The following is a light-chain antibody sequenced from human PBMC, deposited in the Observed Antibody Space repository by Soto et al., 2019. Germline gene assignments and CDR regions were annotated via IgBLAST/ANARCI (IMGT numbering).Light chain of an antibody. CDR2: EVS. V-gene: IGLV2-8*01. J-gene: IGLJ2*01. Sequence: QYVLTQPPSASGSPGQSVTISCTGNSSDVGGYNYVSWYQQHPGKAPKLMISEVSKRPSGVPDRFSGSKSGNTASLTVSGLQAEDEADYYCSSFAGNNNLVFGGGTKVTVL. CDR1: SSDVGGYNY. CDR3: SSFAGNNNLV.